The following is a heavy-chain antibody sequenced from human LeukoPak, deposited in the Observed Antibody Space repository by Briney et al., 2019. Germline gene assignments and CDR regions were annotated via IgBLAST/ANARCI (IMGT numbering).Heavy chain of an antibody. D-gene: IGHD6-13*01. J-gene: IGHJ5*02. CDR1: GGSISSSSYY. V-gene: IGHV4-39*07. Sequence: KSSETLSLPCTVSGGSISSSSYYWGWIRQPPGKGLEWIGSIYYSGSTYYNPSLKSRVTISVDTSKNQFSLKLSSVTAADTAVYYCARGVPISSSWYLNGNWFDPWGQGTLVTVSS. CDR3: ARGVPISSSWYLNGNWFDP. CDR2: IYYSGST.